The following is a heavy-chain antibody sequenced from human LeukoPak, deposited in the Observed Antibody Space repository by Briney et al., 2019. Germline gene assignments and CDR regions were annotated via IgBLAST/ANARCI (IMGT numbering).Heavy chain of an antibody. CDR1: GYTFTNYW. Sequence: GESLKISCKGSGYTFTNYWIGWVRQVPGKGLEWMGIIYPDDSDTRYSPSFQGQVTISADKSISTAYLQWSSLKASDTAMYYCARQRYYDSSGQFDPWGQGTLVTVSS. V-gene: IGHV5-51*01. CDR2: IYPDDSDT. D-gene: IGHD3-22*01. J-gene: IGHJ5*02. CDR3: ARQRYYDSSGQFDP.